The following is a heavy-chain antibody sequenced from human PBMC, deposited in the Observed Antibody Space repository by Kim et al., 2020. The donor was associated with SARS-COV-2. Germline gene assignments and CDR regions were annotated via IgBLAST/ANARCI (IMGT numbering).Heavy chain of an antibody. J-gene: IGHJ1*01. V-gene: IGHV1-69*01. D-gene: IGHD6-13*01. CDR3: ARVGTEQQLVLYFQH. Sequence: QKFQGRVTITADESTSTAYMELSSLRSEDTAVYYCARVGTEQQLVLYFQHWGQGTLVTVSS.